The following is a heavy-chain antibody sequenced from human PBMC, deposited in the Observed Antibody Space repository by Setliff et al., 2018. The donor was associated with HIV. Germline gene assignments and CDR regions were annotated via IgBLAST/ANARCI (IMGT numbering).Heavy chain of an antibody. V-gene: IGHV4-31*03. CDR3: ARGRYYREISDSLFDL. CDR2: IYNNGST. Sequence: KPSETLSLTCSVSGGSIRSDGYYWNWIRQHPEKGLEWIGYIYNNGSTYYNPSLESRLMMSIDPSKNQFSLNLRSVTVADTAVYYCARGRYYREISDSLFDLWGQGTLVTVSS. D-gene: IGHD3-16*01. J-gene: IGHJ4*02. CDR1: GGSIRSDGYY.